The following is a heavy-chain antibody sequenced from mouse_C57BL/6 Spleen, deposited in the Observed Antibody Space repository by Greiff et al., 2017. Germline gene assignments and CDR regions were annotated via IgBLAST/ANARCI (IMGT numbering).Heavy chain of an antibody. CDR3: TRWDITTVRDY. Sequence: QVQLQQSGAELVRPGASVTLSCKASGYTFTDYEMHWVKQTPVHGLEWIGAIDPETGGTAYNQKFKGKAILTADKSSSTAYMELRSLTSEDSAVYYGTRWDITTVRDYWGQGTTLTVSS. J-gene: IGHJ2*01. D-gene: IGHD1-1*01. CDR1: GYTFTDYE. V-gene: IGHV1-15*01. CDR2: IDPETGGT.